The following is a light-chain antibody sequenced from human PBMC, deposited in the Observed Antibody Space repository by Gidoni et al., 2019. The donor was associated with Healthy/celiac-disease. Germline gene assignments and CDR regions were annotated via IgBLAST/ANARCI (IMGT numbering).Light chain of an antibody. CDR3: QQYGSSRLT. CDR2: GAS. Sequence: DIVSPQSPGTLSLSPRERATLSCRASQSVSSSYLAWYQQKPGQAPRLLIYGASSRATGIPDRFSGSGSGTDFTLTISRLEPEDFAVYYCQQYGSSRLTFGGGTKVEIK. CDR1: QSVSSSY. J-gene: IGKJ4*01. V-gene: IGKV3-20*01.